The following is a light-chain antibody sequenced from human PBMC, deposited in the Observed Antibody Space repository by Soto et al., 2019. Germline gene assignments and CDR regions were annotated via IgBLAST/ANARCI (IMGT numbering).Light chain of an antibody. CDR1: SGSIASNY. CDR3: QSYDSSHQV. J-gene: IGLJ1*01. CDR2: EDN. Sequence: NFMLTQPHSVSESPGKTVTISCTRSSGSIASNYVQWYQQRPGSAPTTVIYEDNQRPSGVPDRFSGSIDSSSNSASLTISGLKTEDEADYYCQSYDSSHQVFGTGTKLTVL. V-gene: IGLV6-57*03.